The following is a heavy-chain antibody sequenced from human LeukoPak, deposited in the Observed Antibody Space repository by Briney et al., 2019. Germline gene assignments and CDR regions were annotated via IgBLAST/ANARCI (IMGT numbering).Heavy chain of an antibody. CDR2: ISSSGSTI. Sequence: GGSLRLSCAASGFTFSDYYMSWIRQAPGKGLEWVSYISSSGSTIYYADSVKGRFTISRDNAKNSLYLQLNSLRAEDTAVYYCAVHSYCTSTSCYPKDWGQGTLVTVSS. V-gene: IGHV3-11*04. CDR1: GFTFSDYY. J-gene: IGHJ4*02. CDR3: AVHSYCTSTSCYPKD. D-gene: IGHD2-2*01.